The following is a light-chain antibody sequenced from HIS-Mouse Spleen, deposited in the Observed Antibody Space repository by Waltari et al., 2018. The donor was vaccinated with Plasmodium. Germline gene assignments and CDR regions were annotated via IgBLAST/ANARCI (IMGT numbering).Light chain of an antibody. J-gene: IGKJ5*01. CDR3: QQYNSYLIT. V-gene: IGKV1-5*03. CDR2: KAS. CDR1: QSISSW. Sequence: DIQMTQSTSTLSASVGDRATITCRASQSISSWLAWYQQKPGKAPKLLIYKASSLESGVPSRFSGSGSGTEFTLTISSLQPDDFATYYCQQYNSYLITFGQGTRLEIK.